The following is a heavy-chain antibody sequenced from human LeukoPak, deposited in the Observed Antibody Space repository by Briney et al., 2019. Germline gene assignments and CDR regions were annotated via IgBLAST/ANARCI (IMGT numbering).Heavy chain of an antibody. V-gene: IGHV1-2*02. CDR1: GYTFTGYY. D-gene: IGHD2-21*02. CDR3: ARECGGDCYSLDY. J-gene: IGHJ4*02. CDR2: INPNSGGT. Sequence: ASVKVSCKASGYTFTGYYIHWVRQAPGQGLEWMGWINPNSGGTNYAQKFQGRVTMTRDTSISTAYMELSRLRSDDTAVYYCARECGGDCYSLDYWGQGTLVTVSS.